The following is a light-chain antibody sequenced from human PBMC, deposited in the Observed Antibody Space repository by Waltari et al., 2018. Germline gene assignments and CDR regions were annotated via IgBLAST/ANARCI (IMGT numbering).Light chain of an antibody. CDR1: QSLLHSNGYNY. CDR2: LGY. Sequence: DIVMTQSPLSLPVTPGEPASISCRSSQSLLHSNGYNYLDWYLQKPGQSPQLLIYLGYNRASGVPDRFSGSGSGTGFTLKISRVEDEDVGVYYCMQALQTPPTFGQGTRLEIK. CDR3: MQALQTPPT. V-gene: IGKV2-28*01. J-gene: IGKJ5*01.